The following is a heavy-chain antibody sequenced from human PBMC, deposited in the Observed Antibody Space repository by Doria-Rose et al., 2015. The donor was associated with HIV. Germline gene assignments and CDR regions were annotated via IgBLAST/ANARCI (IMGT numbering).Heavy chain of an antibody. D-gene: IGHD6-13*01. CDR2: IFSDDER. J-gene: IGHJ4*02. CDR1: GVSLSSPGMG. Sequence: QVTLKESGPVLVKPTETLTLTCTVSGVSLSSPGMGVSWIRQPPGKALEWLAHIFSDDERSYKTSLKSRLTITRGTPKSQVVLTMTDMDPVDTATYYCARIKSSRWYHKYYFDFWGQGTLVIVS. V-gene: IGHV2-26*01. CDR3: ARIKSSRWYHKYYFDF.